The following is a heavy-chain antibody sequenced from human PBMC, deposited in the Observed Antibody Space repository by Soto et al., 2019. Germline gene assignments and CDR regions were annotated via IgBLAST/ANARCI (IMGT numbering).Heavy chain of an antibody. V-gene: IGHV4-39*01. CDR2: IYYRGNA. Sequence: QLQLQESGPGLVKPSETLSLTCSVSDDSINSDKYYWGWIRQPPGKGLEWIGSIYYRGNAYYNPSIQTRVTMSLDKSRSQCSLKLNSVTAADSAVYFCARLEGLATISYYFDFWGPGALVTVSS. J-gene: IGHJ4*02. CDR3: ARLEGLATISYYFDF. CDR1: DDSINSDKYY. D-gene: IGHD3-9*01.